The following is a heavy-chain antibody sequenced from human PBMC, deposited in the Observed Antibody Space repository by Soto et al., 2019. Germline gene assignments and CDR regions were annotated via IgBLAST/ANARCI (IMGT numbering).Heavy chain of an antibody. J-gene: IGHJ6*02. D-gene: IGHD2-8*02. CDR3: AKSTGGTANGMGV. CDR2: ISWNSGTI. V-gene: IGHV3-9*01. CDR1: GFSFDDYA. Sequence: EVQVVESGGGWEKPAGSLRPSVAASGFSFDDYAMPGVRQPPGKGLEWVSGISWNSGTIGYADSVKGRFTISRDNAKNSLYLQMNSLRAEDTALYYCAKSTGGTANGMGVWGQGTTVTVSS.